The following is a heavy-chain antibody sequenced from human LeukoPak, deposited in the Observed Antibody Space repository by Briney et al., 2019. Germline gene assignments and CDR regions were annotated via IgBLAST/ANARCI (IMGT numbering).Heavy chain of an antibody. CDR1: GFTFSSYE. CDR2: ISSSGSTI. Sequence: PGGSLRLSCAASGFTFSSYEMNWVRQAPGKGLEWVSYISSSGSTIYYADSVKGRFTISRDNAKNSLYLQMNSLRAEDTAVYYCARLRGTYAFDIWGQGTMVTVSS. J-gene: IGHJ3*02. D-gene: IGHD1-26*01. CDR3: ARLRGTYAFDI. V-gene: IGHV3-48*03.